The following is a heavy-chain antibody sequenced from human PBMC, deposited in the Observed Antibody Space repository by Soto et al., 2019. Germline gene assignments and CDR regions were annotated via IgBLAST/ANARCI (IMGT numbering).Heavy chain of an antibody. D-gene: IGHD2-2*02. CDR1: GGTFSSYA. J-gene: IGHJ5*02. CDR2: IIPIFGTA. V-gene: IGHV1-69*13. CDR3: ARLGYCSSTSCYTWFDP. Sequence: SVKVSCKASGGTFSSYAISWVRQAPGQGLEWMGGIIPIFGTANYAQKFQGRVTITADESTSTAYMELSSLRSEDTAVYYCARLGYCSSTSCYTWFDPWGQGTLVTASS.